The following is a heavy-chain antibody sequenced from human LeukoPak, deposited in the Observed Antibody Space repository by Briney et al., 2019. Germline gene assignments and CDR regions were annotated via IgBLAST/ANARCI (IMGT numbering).Heavy chain of an antibody. CDR3: ARKLRLGGNWFDP. CDR2: IIPISGTT. J-gene: IGHJ5*02. V-gene: IGHV1-69*13. Sequence: SVKVSCKTSGGTFTSYAITWVRQAPGQGLEWMGKIIPISGTTNYAQKFQGRVTFTADESTSTAYMELSSLRSEDTALYYCARKLRLGGNWFDPWGQGTLITVSS. CDR1: GGTFTSYA. D-gene: IGHD1-26*01.